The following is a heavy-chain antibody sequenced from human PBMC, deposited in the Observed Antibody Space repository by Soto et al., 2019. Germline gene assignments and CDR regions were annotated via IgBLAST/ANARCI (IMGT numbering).Heavy chain of an antibody. V-gene: IGHV4-34*01. CDR1: GGSFSGYY. Sequence: QVQLQQWGAGLLKPSETLSLTCAVYGGSFSGYYWSWIRQPPGKGLEWIGEINHSGSTNYNPSLKSRVTISVDTSKNQFSLKLSSVTAADTAVYYCARGPLWFGKTSGWFDPWGQGTLVTVSS. CDR3: ARGPLWFGKTSGWFDP. CDR2: INHSGST. D-gene: IGHD3-10*01. J-gene: IGHJ5*02.